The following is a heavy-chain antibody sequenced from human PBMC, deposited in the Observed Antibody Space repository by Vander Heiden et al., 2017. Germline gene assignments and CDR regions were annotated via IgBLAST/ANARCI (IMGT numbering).Heavy chain of an antibody. D-gene: IGHD1-1*01. CDR2: IYYSGST. Sequence: VHLQESGPGLVTPSQTLSLTCTVSGSSISSGASYWSWIRQHPGKGLEWIGYIYYSGSTYYNPSLKSRLTISVDTSKSQFSLILSSVTAADTAVYYCARGTGTSYDYWGQGTLVTVSS. CDR1: GSSISSGASY. J-gene: IGHJ4*02. V-gene: IGHV4-31*03. CDR3: ARGTGTSYDY.